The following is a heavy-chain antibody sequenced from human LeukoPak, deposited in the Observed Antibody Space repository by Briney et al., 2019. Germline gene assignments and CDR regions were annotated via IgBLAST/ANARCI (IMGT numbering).Heavy chain of an antibody. Sequence: SSETLSLTCTVSGGSISSYYWSWIRQPPGKGLEWIGYIYYSGSTYYNPSLKSRATISVDTSKNQISLKVSSVTAADSALYFCARQRTSGSASNLRVAQIDSWGQGTLVTVSS. V-gene: IGHV4-59*04. J-gene: IGHJ4*02. CDR2: IYYSGST. CDR1: GGSISSYY. CDR3: ARQRTSGSASNLRVAQIDS. D-gene: IGHD3-3*01.